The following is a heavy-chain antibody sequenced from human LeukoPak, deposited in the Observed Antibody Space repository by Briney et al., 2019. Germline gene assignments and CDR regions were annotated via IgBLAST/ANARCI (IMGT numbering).Heavy chain of an antibody. D-gene: IGHD3-10*01. CDR2: IWYDGSNK. V-gene: IGHV3-33*01. CDR1: GFTFSDYG. J-gene: IGHJ3*02. CDR3: AREQYGSDDALDI. Sequence: GGSLRLSCAASGFTFSDYGMHWVRQAPGKGLEWVAVIWYDGSNKYYADSVKGRFTVSRDNSKNMLDLQMSSLRAEDTAVYYCAREQYGSDDALDIWGQGTLVTVSS.